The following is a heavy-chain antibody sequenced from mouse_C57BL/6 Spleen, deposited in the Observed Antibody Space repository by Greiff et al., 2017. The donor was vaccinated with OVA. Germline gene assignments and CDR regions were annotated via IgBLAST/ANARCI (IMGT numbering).Heavy chain of an antibody. D-gene: IGHD1-1*01. J-gene: IGHJ2*01. CDR2: IDPEDGDT. CDR1: GFNIKDYY. Sequence: EVKLMESGAELVRPGASVKLSCTASGFNIKDYYMHWVKQRPEQGLEWIGRIDPEDGDTEYAPKFQGKATMTADTSSNTAYLQLSSLTSEDTAVYYCTYYYGSSPYYFDYWGQGTTLTVSS. CDR3: TYYYGSSPYYFDY. V-gene: IGHV14-1*01.